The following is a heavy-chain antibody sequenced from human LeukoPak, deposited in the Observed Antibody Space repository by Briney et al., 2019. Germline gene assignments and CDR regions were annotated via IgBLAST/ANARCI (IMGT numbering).Heavy chain of an antibody. V-gene: IGHV3-48*03. CDR2: ISSSGSTI. D-gene: IGHD3-10*02. CDR1: GFTFSSYE. J-gene: IGHJ6*04. CDR3: AELGITMIGGV. Sequence: GGSLRLSCAASGFTFSSYEMNWVRQAPGKWLEWVSYISSSGSTIYYADSVKGRFTISRDNAKNSLYPQMNSLRAEDTAVYYCAELGITMIGGVWGKGTTVTISS.